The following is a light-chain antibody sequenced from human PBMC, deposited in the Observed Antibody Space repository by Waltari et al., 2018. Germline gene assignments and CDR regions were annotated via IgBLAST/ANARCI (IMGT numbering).Light chain of an antibody. J-gene: IGKJ2*01. CDR3: QQYNNWRT. Sequence: EILMTQSPPTLSVSPGERATLSCRASQSISRNLAWYQQKPGQAPRLIIYGASTRAPGVPARFSGSGSGTEFTLTISSLQSEDFAVYYCQQYNNWRTFGQGTKLEIK. CDR2: GAS. CDR1: QSISRN. V-gene: IGKV3-15*01.